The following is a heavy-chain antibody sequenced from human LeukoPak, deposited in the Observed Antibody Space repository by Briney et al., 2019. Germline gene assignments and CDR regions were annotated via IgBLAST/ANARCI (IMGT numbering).Heavy chain of an antibody. J-gene: IGHJ4*02. D-gene: IGHD3-10*01. V-gene: IGHV1-18*01. CDR1: GYTFTSYG. CDR3: ARSALLWFGESPEGY. Sequence: ASVKVSCKASGYTFTSYGISWVRQAPGQGLERMGWISAYNGNTNYAQKLQGRVTMTTDTSTSTAYMELRSLRSDDTAVYYCARSALLWFGESPEGYWGQGTLVTVSS. CDR2: ISAYNGNT.